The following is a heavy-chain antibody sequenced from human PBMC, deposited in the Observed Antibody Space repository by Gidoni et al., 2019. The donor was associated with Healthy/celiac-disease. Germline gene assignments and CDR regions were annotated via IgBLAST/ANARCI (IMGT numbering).Heavy chain of an antibody. V-gene: IGHV4-61*02. CDR2: IYTSGST. J-gene: IGHJ4*02. CDR1: GGSISSGSYY. D-gene: IGHD3-10*01. Sequence: QVQLQESGPGLVKPSQTLSLTCTVSGGSISSGSYYWSWIRQPAGKGLEWIGRIYTSGSTNYNPSLKSRVTISVDTSKNQFSLKLSSVTAADTAVYYCARGPPFMVRGVKYFDYWGQGTLVTVSS. CDR3: ARGPPFMVRGVKYFDY.